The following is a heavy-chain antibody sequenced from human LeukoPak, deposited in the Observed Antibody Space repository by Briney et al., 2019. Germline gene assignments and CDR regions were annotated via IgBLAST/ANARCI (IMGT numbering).Heavy chain of an antibody. CDR3: ARRDDSYFYFDY. V-gene: IGHV4-59*01. D-gene: IGHD5-18*01. Sequence: SETLSLTCTVSGGSISSYYWSWIRQPPGKGLEWIGYIYYSGSTNYNPSLKSRVTISVDTSKNQFSLKLSSVTAADTAVYYCARRDDSYFYFDYWGQGTLVTVSS. J-gene: IGHJ4*02. CDR1: GGSISSYY. CDR2: IYYSGST.